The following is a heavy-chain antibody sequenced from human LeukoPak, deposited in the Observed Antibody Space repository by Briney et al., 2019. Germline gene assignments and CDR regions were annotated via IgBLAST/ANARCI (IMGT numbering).Heavy chain of an antibody. CDR1: GYTLTELS. D-gene: IGHD4-23*01. CDR3: ATDHAYGGNSAAFDI. CDR2: FDPEDGET. V-gene: IGHV1-24*01. J-gene: IGHJ3*02. Sequence: ASVTASCKVSGYTLTELSMHWVRQAPGKGPEWMGGFDPEDGETIYAQKFQGRVTMTEDTSTDTAYMELSSLRSEDTAVYYCATDHAYGGNSAAFDIWGQGTMVTVSS.